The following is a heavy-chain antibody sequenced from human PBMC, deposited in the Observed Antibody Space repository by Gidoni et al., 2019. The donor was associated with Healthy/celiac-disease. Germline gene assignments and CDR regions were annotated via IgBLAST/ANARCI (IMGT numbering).Heavy chain of an antibody. CDR2: ISYYGSNK. CDR3: AKDLRDGYTDFDY. J-gene: IGHJ4*02. Sequence: QVQLVESGRGVVQPGRSLRLSCAASGFTFSSYCMHWVRQAPGKGLEWVAVISYYGSNKYYADSVKGRFTISRDNSKNTLYLQMNSLRAEDTAVYYCAKDLRDGYTDFDYWGQGTLVTVSS. D-gene: IGHD5-12*01. CDR1: GFTFSSYC. V-gene: IGHV3-30*18.